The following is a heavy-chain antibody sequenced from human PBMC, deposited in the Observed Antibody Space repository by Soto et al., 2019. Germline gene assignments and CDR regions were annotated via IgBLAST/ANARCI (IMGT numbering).Heavy chain of an antibody. V-gene: IGHV4-59*01. J-gene: IGHJ5*02. D-gene: IGHD3-10*01. CDR1: GGSISRYY. CDR3: ARDPGSGSYYGWFDP. Sequence: SEDLSLTCTVSGGSISRYYWNWIRQPPGKGLEWIGYIYYSGSTNYNPSLKSRVTISVDTSKNQFSLKLSSVTAADTAVYYCARDPGSGSYYGWFDPWGQGTLVTVSS. CDR2: IYYSGST.